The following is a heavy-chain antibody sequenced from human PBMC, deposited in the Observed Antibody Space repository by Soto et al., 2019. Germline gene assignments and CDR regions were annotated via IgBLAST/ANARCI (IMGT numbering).Heavy chain of an antibody. J-gene: IGHJ5*02. V-gene: IGHV4-30-4*01. CDR3: ARATIVLVPAAMVSHWFDP. CDR2: IYYSGST. D-gene: IGHD2-2*01. Sequence: SETLSLTCTVSGGSISSGDYYWSWIRQPPGKGLEWIGYIYYSGSTYYNQSLKSRVTISVDTSKNQFSLKLSSVTAADTAVNYCARATIVLVPAAMVSHWFDPWGQGTLVTVSS. CDR1: GGSISSGDYY.